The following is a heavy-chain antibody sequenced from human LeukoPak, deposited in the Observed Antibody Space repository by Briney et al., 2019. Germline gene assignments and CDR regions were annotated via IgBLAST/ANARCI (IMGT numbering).Heavy chain of an antibody. V-gene: IGHV3-9*02. CDR3: AKGGGGYSYYYYMDV. J-gene: IGHJ6*03. Sequence: GRSLRLSCAASGFTSDDYAMHWVRQAPGKGLEWVSGISWNSGSIGYADSVKGRFTISRDNAKNSLYLQMNRLRAEDMALYHCAKGGGGYSYYYYMDVWGKGTTVTVSS. D-gene: IGHD3-10*01. CDR1: GFTSDDYA. CDR2: ISWNSGSI.